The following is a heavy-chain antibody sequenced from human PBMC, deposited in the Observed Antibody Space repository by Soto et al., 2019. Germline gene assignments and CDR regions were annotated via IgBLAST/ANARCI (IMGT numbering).Heavy chain of an antibody. V-gene: IGHV4-39*01. J-gene: IGHJ5*02. Sequence: QLQLQESGPGLVKPSETLSLTCTVSGGSISSSSYYWGWIRQPPGKGLEWIGSIYYSGSTYYNPSLKSRVTISVDTSKNQFSLKLSSVTAADTAVYYCASQTGGLRCLEWLFSNWFDPWGQGTLVTVSS. CDR2: IYYSGST. CDR3: ASQTGGLRCLEWLFSNWFDP. CDR1: GGSISSSSYY. D-gene: IGHD3-3*01.